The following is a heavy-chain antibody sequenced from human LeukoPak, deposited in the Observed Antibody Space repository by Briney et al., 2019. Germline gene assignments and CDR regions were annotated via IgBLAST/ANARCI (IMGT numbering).Heavy chain of an antibody. J-gene: IGHJ6*04. V-gene: IGHV1-46*01. Sequence: ASVKVSCKAFGYTFTSNYMHWVRQAPGQGLEWMGVFIPILGTANSTQKFQDRVTITADISTNTVYMELSSLRSEDTAVYFCAGIPVFGVVLHQEPVWGKGTTVTVSS. CDR2: FIPILGTA. D-gene: IGHD3-3*01. CDR3: AGIPVFGVVLHQEPV. CDR1: GYTFTSNY.